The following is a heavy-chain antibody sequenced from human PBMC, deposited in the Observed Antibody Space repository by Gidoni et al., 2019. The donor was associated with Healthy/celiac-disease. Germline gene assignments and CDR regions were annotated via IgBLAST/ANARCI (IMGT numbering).Heavy chain of an antibody. CDR3: VKDGYGAQRDFGDY. CDR2: ISSNGGST. V-gene: IGHV3-64D*06. CDR1: GFTFSSYA. Sequence: EVQLVESGGGLVQPGGSLRLSCSASGFTFSSYARHWVRPAPGKGLEYVSAISSNGGSTYYADSVKGRFTISRDNSKNTLYLQMSSLRAEDTAVYYCVKDGYGAQRDFGDYWGQGTLVTVSS. D-gene: IGHD4-17*01. J-gene: IGHJ4*02.